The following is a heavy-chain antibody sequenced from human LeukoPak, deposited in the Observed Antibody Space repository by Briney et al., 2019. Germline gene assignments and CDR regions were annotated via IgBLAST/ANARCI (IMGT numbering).Heavy chain of an antibody. V-gene: IGHV1-8*02. D-gene: IGHD2-2*01. J-gene: IGHJ4*02. CDR2: MNPNSGNT. CDR3: ARAPLHLAMYHYFDY. CDR1: GYTFTSYY. Sequence: ASVKVSCKASGYTFTSYYMHWVRQAPGQGLEWMGWMNPNSGNTGYAQKFQGRVTMTRNTSISTAYMELSSLRSEDTAVYYCARAPLHLAMYHYFDYWGQGILVTVSS.